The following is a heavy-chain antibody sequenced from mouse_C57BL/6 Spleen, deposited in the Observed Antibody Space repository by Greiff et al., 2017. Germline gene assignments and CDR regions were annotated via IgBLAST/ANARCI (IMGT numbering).Heavy chain of an antibody. CDR3: AREDYCGSSYEYFDV. D-gene: IGHD1-1*01. V-gene: IGHV1-54*01. J-gene: IGHJ1*03. CDR1: GYAFTNYL. Sequence: VQLQQSGAELVRPGTSVKVSCKASGYAFTNYLIEWVKQRPGQGLEWIGVINPGSGGTNYNEKFKGKATLTADKSSSTAYMQLSSLTSEDSAVYVCAREDYCGSSYEYFDVWGTGTTVTVSS. CDR2: INPGSGGT.